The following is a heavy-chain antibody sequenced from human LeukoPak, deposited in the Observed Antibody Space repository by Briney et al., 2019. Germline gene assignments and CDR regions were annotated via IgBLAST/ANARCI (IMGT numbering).Heavy chain of an antibody. J-gene: IGHJ4*02. CDR1: GFTFSSYA. CDR2: ISGSGDST. D-gene: IGHD6-6*01. V-gene: IGHV3-23*01. CDR3: AKGRGVGYSRSGADY. Sequence: GGSLRLSCAVSGFTFSSYAMSWVRQAPGKGLEWVSAISGSGDSTYYAKSVKGRFTISRDNSKNTLYLQMSSLRAEDTAVYYCAKGRGVGYSRSGADYWGQGTLVTVSS.